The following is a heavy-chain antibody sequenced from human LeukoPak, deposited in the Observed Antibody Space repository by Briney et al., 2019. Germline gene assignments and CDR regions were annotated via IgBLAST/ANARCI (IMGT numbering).Heavy chain of an antibody. J-gene: IGHJ4*02. D-gene: IGHD1-1*01. V-gene: IGHV3-23*01. Sequence: GGSLRLSCATSGFTFSSYAMRWVRQAPGKGLEWVSAISGSGGSTYYADSVKGRFTISRDNSKNTLYLQMNSLRAEDTAVYYCAKEGTIVERHFDYWGQGTLVTVSS. CDR1: GFTFSSYA. CDR2: ISGSGGST. CDR3: AKEGTIVERHFDY.